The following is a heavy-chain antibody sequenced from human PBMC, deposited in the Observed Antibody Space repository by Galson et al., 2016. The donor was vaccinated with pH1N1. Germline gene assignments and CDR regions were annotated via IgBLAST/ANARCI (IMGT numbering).Heavy chain of an antibody. CDR3: AKVVRGSSWPSFDY. Sequence: SLRLSCAASGFTFSSYGFHWVRQAPGKGLEWVAVISYDGSNKYYADSVKGRFTISRDNSKNTLYLQMNSLRAEDTAVYYCAKVVRGSSWPSFDYWGQGTLGTVSS. D-gene: IGHD6-13*01. V-gene: IGHV3-30*18. CDR2: ISYDGSNK. CDR1: GFTFSSYG. J-gene: IGHJ4*02.